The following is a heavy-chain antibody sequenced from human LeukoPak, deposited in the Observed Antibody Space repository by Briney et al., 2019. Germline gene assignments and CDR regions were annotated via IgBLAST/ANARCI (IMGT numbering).Heavy chain of an antibody. CDR3: ARPSLWFGELEYYFDY. Sequence: SETLSLTCTVSGGSISSYYWSWIRQPPGKGLEWIGYIHYSGSTYYNSSLKSRVSISVDTSKNQFSLKLTSVTAADTAVYYCARPSLWFGELEYYFDYWGQGTLVTVSS. CDR2: IHYSGST. J-gene: IGHJ4*02. V-gene: IGHV4-59*01. CDR1: GGSISSYY. D-gene: IGHD3-10*01.